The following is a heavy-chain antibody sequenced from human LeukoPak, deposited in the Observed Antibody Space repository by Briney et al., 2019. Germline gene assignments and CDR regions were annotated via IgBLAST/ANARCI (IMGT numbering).Heavy chain of an antibody. CDR2: ISYSGYT. CDR1: GGSIRSYY. Sequence: SETLSLTCTVSGGSIRSYYWSWIRQAPGKGLEWIGFISYSGYTSYSPSLKSRVAISVDTSKSQFSLRLSSLTAADTAIYYCARGRNDNGGMYFDSWAQGTLVTVSS. V-gene: IGHV4-59*13. J-gene: IGHJ4*02. D-gene: IGHD6-13*01. CDR3: ARGRNDNGGMYFDS.